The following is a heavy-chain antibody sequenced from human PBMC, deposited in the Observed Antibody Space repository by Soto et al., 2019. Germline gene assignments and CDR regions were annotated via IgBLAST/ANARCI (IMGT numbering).Heavy chain of an antibody. Sequence: ASVKVSCKASGYTFTGYYMHWVRQAPGQGLEWMGWINPNSGGTNYAQKFQGWVTMTRDTSISTAYMELSRLRSDDTAVYYCARGHDYIWGSYRRYYYYMDFWGKGTTVTVSS. J-gene: IGHJ6*03. D-gene: IGHD3-16*02. CDR3: ARGHDYIWGSYRRYYYYMDF. CDR1: GYTFTGYY. CDR2: INPNSGGT. V-gene: IGHV1-2*04.